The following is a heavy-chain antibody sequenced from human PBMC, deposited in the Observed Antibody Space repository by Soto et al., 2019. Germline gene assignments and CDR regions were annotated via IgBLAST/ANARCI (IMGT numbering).Heavy chain of an antibody. Sequence: GGSLRLSCAASGVTFSTYAMSLFRQAPGKGLEWVSAISGDAANIYYADSVKGRFTISRDNSKNTLYLQMNSLRAEDTAIFFCVKDTLQSTSCYEYLDHCGQRTLVTGSA. CDR2: ISGDAANI. V-gene: IGHV3-23*01. D-gene: IGHD2-2*01. J-gene: IGHJ4*02. CDR1: GVTFSTYA. CDR3: VKDTLQSTSCYEYLDH.